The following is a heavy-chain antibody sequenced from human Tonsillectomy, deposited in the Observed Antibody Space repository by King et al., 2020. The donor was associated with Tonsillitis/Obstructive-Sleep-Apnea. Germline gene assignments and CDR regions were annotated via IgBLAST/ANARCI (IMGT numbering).Heavy chain of an antibody. Sequence: QLVQSGSEFKKPGASVKVSCKASGYTFTSYAMNLVRQAPGQGLEWMGWINTNTVNPTYAQGFTGRFVFSLDTSVSTAYLQINGLKAEDTALYYCARDPRVAVAGSFDYWGQGTLVTVSS. D-gene: IGHD6-19*01. CDR1: GYTFTSYA. CDR3: ARDPRVAVAGSFDY. V-gene: IGHV7-4-1*02. J-gene: IGHJ4*02. CDR2: INTNTVNP.